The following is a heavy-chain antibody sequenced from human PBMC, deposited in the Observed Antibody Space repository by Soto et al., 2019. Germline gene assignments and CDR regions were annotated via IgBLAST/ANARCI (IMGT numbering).Heavy chain of an antibody. CDR2: IYYSGST. V-gene: IGHV4-59*01. Sequence: LSLTCTVSGGSISSYYWSWIRQPPGKGLEWIGYIYYSGSTNYNPSLKSRVTISVDTSKNQFSLKLSSVTAADTAVYYCARAPYGSGSYFLYWGQGTLVTVSS. CDR1: GGSISSYY. CDR3: ARAPYGSGSYFLY. D-gene: IGHD3-10*01. J-gene: IGHJ4*02.